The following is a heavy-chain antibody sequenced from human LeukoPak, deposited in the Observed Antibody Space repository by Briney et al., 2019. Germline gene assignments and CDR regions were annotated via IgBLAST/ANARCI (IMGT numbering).Heavy chain of an antibody. CDR3: AKDGRVYAILDY. D-gene: IGHD2-8*01. CDR1: GFTFSSYG. J-gene: IGHJ4*02. Sequence: GGSLRLSCAASGFTFSSYGMHWVRQAPGKGLEWVAFIRYDGSNKYYADSVKGRFTISRDNSKNTLYLQMNSLRAQDTAVYYCAKDGRVYAILDYWGQGTLVTVSS. V-gene: IGHV3-30*02. CDR2: IRYDGSNK.